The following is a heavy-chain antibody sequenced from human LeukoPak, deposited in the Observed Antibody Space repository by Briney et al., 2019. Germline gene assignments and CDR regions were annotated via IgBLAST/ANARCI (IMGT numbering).Heavy chain of an antibody. CDR2: ISGSGGST. CDR3: AKDQGDYYDSSGQDY. V-gene: IGHV3-23*01. Sequence: GGSLRLSCAASGFTFSSYAMSWVRQAPGEGLEWVSAISGSGGSTYYADSVKGRFTISRDNSKNTLYLQMNSLRAEDTAVYYCAKDQGDYYDSSGQDYWGQGTLVTVSS. CDR1: GFTFSSYA. J-gene: IGHJ4*02. D-gene: IGHD3-22*01.